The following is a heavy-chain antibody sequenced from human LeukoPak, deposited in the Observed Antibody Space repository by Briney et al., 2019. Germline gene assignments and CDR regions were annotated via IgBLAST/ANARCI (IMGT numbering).Heavy chain of an antibody. CDR3: ARASFDAFDI. CDR2: IISSRSTI. J-gene: IGHJ3*02. Sequence: GGSLRLSCAASGFTFSIYNMNWVGQAPGKGLEGVSYIISSRSTIYYTDSVKGRFTISRDNAKNSLYLKMKSLRDEDTAVYYCARASFDAFDIWGQGTMVTVSS. V-gene: IGHV3-48*02. CDR1: GFTFSIYN.